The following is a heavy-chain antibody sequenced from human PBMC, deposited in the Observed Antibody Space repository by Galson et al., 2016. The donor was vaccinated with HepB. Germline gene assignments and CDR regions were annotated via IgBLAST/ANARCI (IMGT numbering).Heavy chain of an antibody. Sequence: SLRLSCAASGFTFGHYALHWVRQAPGKGLEWVSGIGRSRGTIGYADSVKGRFTISRDNAKNSLYLQMNSLSAQDTALYYCAKVSAAGDFDYWGQGTLVTVSS. CDR1: GFTFGHYA. CDR3: AKVSAAGDFDY. CDR2: IGRSRGTI. J-gene: IGHJ4*02. V-gene: IGHV3-9*01. D-gene: IGHD6-13*01.